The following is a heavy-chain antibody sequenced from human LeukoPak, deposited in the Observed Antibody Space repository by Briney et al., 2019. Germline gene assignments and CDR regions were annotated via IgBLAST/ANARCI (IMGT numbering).Heavy chain of an antibody. CDR2: IIPIFGTA. J-gene: IGHJ5*02. CDR1: GGTFSSYA. V-gene: IGHV1-69*05. Sequence: ASVKVFCKASGGTFSSYAISWVRQAPGQGLEWMGGIIPIFGTANYAEKFQRRVTITTDDSKRTAHMEVSSLRSGDTAVYYCARARRDGYNHWGQGTLVTVSS. CDR3: ARARRDGYNH. D-gene: IGHD5-24*01.